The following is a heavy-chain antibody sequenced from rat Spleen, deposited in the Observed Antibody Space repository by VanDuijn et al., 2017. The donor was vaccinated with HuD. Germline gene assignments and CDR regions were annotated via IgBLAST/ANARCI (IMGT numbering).Heavy chain of an antibody. CDR1: GFTFSNYG. V-gene: IGHV5-19*01. D-gene: IGHD2-2*01. CDR3: TGGGIPWYLDF. J-gene: IGHJ1*01. Sequence: EVQLVESGGGLVQPGRSLKLSCAASGFTFSNYGMHWIRQAPTKGLEWVATISYDGGSTNSRDSVKGRFTISRDNTKSTLYLQMNRLRSEDSATYYCTGGGIPWYLDFWGPGTMVTVSS. CDR2: ISYDGGST.